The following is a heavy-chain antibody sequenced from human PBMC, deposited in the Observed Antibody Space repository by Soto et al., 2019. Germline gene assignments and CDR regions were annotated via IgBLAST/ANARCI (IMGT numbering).Heavy chain of an antibody. CDR3: ARDPWGVEMATIRGADY. V-gene: IGHV4-34*01. D-gene: IGHD5-12*01. CDR1: GGSFSGYY. Sequence: QVQLQQWGAGLLKPSETLSLTCAVYGGSFSGYYWSWIRQPPGKGLEWIGEINHSGSTNYNPSLKSRVTISVDTSKNLFSLKLSSVTAADTAVYYCARDPWGVEMATIRGADYWGQGTLVTVSS. J-gene: IGHJ4*02. CDR2: INHSGST.